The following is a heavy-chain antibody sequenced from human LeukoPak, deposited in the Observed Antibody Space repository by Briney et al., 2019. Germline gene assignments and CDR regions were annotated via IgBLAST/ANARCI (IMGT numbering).Heavy chain of an antibody. J-gene: IGHJ5*02. CDR1: GYTFTGYY. V-gene: IGHV1-2*02. CDR2: INPNSGGT. D-gene: IGHD3-10*01. CDR3: AREDYGSGMGQLTP. Sequence: ASVKVSCKASGYTFTGYYMHWVRQAPGQGLEWMGWINPNSGGTNYAQKFQSRVTMTRDTSISTAYMELSRLRSDDTAVYYCAREDYGSGMGQLTPWGQGTLVTVSS.